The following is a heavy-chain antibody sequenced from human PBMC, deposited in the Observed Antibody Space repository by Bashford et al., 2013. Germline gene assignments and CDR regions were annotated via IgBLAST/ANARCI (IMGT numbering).Heavy chain of an antibody. CDR3: ARGTQGIIAAAFDY. CDR2: ISAYNGNT. D-gene: IGHD6-13*01. V-gene: IGHV1-18*01. J-gene: IGHJ4*02. CDR1: GYTFTSYG. Sequence: VASVKVSCKASGYTFTSYGISWVRQAPGQGLEWMGWISAYNGNTNYAQKLQGRVTMTTDTSTSTAYMELRSLRSDDTAVYYCARGTQGIIAAAFDYWGQGTLVTVSS.